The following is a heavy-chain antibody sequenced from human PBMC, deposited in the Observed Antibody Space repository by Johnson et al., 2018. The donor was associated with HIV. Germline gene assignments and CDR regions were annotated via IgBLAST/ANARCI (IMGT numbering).Heavy chain of an antibody. CDR3: ARGPYRKNVDTAMVARGNAFDI. Sequence: VQLVESGGGLVQPGGSLRLSCAASGFTFSSYAMSWVRQAPGKGLEWVSAISGSGGSTYYADSVKGRFTISRDNAKNSLYLQMNSLRAEDTALYYCARGPYRKNVDTAMVARGNAFDIWGQGTMVTVSS. D-gene: IGHD5-18*01. CDR1: GFTFSSYA. J-gene: IGHJ3*02. V-gene: IGHV3-23*04. CDR2: ISGSGGST.